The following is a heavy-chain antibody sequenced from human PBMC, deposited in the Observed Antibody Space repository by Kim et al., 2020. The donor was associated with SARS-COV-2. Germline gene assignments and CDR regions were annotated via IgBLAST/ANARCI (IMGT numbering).Heavy chain of an antibody. V-gene: IGHV3-21*01. D-gene: IGHD2-21*02. CDR3: ARGGGGNSGFGY. Sequence: YYADSVKGRCTSSRENSKTSLYLQMHSRGAEDRAGYYCARGGGGNSGFGYWGQGTLVTVSS. J-gene: IGHJ4*02.